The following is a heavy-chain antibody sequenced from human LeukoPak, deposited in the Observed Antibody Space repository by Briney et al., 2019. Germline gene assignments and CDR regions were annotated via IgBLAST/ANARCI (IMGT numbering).Heavy chain of an antibody. CDR2: INHSGST. D-gene: IGHD3-22*01. CDR3: EGGIRYYYDSSGYYPLNWFDP. CDR1: GGSSSGYY. J-gene: IGHJ5*02. V-gene: IGHV4-34*01. Sequence: PSETLSLTCAVNGGSSSGYYWSWIRQHPGKRLNWTGEINHSGSTNYNPSLKSRVTISVDTSKNQFSLKLSSVTAADTVFFQAEGGIRYYYDSSGYYPLNWFDPWGQGTLVTVSS.